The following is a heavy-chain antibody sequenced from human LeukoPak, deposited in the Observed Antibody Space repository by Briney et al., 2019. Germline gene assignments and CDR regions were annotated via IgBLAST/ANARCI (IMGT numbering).Heavy chain of an antibody. D-gene: IGHD1-20*01. Sequence: PGGSLRLSCAASGFTFSSYAMHWVRQAPGKGLEWVAVISYDGSNKYYADSVKGRFTISRDNSKNTLYLQMNSLRAEDTAVYYCATVNWIDAMGGFHIWGQGTMVTVSS. CDR1: GFTFSSYA. V-gene: IGHV3-30*04. J-gene: IGHJ3*02. CDR3: ATVNWIDAMGGFHI. CDR2: ISYDGSNK.